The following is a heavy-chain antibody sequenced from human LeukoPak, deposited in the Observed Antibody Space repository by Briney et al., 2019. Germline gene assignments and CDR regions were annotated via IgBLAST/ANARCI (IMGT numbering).Heavy chain of an antibody. J-gene: IGHJ4*02. CDR1: GYTFTGYY. Sequence: ASVKVSCKASGYTFTGYYMHWVRQAPGQGLEWMGRINPNSGGTNYAQKFQGRVTMTRDTSISTAYMELSRLRSDDTAVYYCATLYYYDSSGYPFDYWGRGTLVTVSS. CDR3: ATLYYYDSSGYPFDY. V-gene: IGHV1-2*06. CDR2: INPNSGGT. D-gene: IGHD3-22*01.